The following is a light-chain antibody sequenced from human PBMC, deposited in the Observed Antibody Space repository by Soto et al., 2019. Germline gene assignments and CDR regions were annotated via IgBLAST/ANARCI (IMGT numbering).Light chain of an antibody. CDR2: TVS. V-gene: IGKV2-30*01. CDR3: MQATHWPGT. CDR1: HSIVAVDGNTY. J-gene: IGKJ1*01. Sequence: DVVMTQSPLSLPVTLGQPASISCTSNHSIVAVDGNTYLNWFQQRLGQSPRRLIYTVSNRDSGVPDRFIGRGSDTDFTLEITRVEVEDVGVYYCMQATHWPGTVGQGTKVDIK.